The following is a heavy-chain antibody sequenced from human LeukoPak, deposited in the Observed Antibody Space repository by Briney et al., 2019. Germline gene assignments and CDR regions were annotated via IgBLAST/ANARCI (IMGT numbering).Heavy chain of an antibody. V-gene: IGHV3-30-3*01. CDR2: ISYDGSNK. CDR1: GFTFSSYA. Sequence: GGSLRLSCAASGFTFSSYAIHWVRQAPGKGLEWVAVISYDGSNKYYADSVKGRFTISRDNSKNTLYLQMNSLRAEDTAVYYCARGVEAAGTDYWGQGTLVTVSS. D-gene: IGHD6-13*01. CDR3: ARGVEAAGTDY. J-gene: IGHJ4*02.